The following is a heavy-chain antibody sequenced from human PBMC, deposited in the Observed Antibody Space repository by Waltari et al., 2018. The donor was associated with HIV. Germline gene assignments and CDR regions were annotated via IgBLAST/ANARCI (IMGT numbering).Heavy chain of an antibody. CDR3: TRKNKMGYYFDY. J-gene: IGHJ4*02. CDR1: GLTFGDYA. D-gene: IGHD3-16*01. Sequence: EVQLVESGGDLVQPGRSLRLSCTASGLTFGDYAMCWVRQAPGKGLEWVGFIRSRAYGGTREYAASVRDRFSISRDDSKSIAYLQMSSLKTEDTGIYYCTRKNKMGYYFDYWGQGTLVTVSS. CDR2: IRSRAYGGTR. V-gene: IGHV3-49*04.